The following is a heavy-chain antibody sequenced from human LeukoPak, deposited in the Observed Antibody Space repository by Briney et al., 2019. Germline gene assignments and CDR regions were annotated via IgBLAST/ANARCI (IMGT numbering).Heavy chain of an antibody. D-gene: IGHD1-1*01. V-gene: IGHV5-51*01. CDR2: IYPGDSDT. CDR3: ARLGRTGTVRESYGMDV. J-gene: IGHJ6*02. Sequence: GESLKISCKGSGHIFTSYWIGWVRQMPGKGLEWMGIIYPGDSDTRYSPSFQGQVTISADKSISTAYLQWSSLKASDTAMYYCARLGRTGTVRESYGMDVWGQGTTVTVSS. CDR1: GHIFTSYW.